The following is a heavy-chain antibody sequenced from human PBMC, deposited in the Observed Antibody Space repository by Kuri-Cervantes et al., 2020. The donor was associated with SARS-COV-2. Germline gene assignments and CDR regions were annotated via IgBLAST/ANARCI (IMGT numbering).Heavy chain of an antibody. J-gene: IGHJ6*04. CDR2: IYHSGST. D-gene: IGHD2-2*01. CDR1: GYSISSGYY. V-gene: IGHV4-38-2*01. Sequence: SQTLSLTCAVSGYSISSGYYWGWIRQPPGKGLEWIGSIYHSGSTNYNPSLKSRVTISVDTSKNQFSLKLSSVTAADTAEYYCAARLYRYCSSTSCYGLDVWGKGTTVTVSS. CDR3: AARLYRYCSSTSCYGLDV.